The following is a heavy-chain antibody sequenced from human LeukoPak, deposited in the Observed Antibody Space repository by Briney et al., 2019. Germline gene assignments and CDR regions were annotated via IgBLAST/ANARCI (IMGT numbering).Heavy chain of an antibody. CDR1: GFTFSSYG. CDR2: IRYDGSNK. Sequence: GGSLRLSCAASGFTFSSYGMHWARQAPGKGLEWVAFIRYDGSNKYYADSVKGRFTISRDNSKNTLYLQMNSLRAEDTAVYYCAKERLRQVDYWGQGTLVTVSS. J-gene: IGHJ4*02. CDR3: AKERLRQVDY. D-gene: IGHD5-12*01. V-gene: IGHV3-30*02.